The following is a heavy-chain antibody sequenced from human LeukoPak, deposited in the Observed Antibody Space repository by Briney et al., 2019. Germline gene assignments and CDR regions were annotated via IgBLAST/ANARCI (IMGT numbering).Heavy chain of an antibody. V-gene: IGHV3-49*04. CDR1: GFTFGDYA. Sequence: GGSLRLSCTASGFTFGDYAMSWVRQAPGKGLEWVAFIRSKAYGGTTEYAASVKGRFTISRDDSKSIAYLQMSSLKTEDTAVYYCTRDLCSSTSCYAPFDYWGQGTLVTVFS. D-gene: IGHD2-2*01. J-gene: IGHJ4*02. CDR3: TRDLCSSTSCYAPFDY. CDR2: IRSKAYGGTT.